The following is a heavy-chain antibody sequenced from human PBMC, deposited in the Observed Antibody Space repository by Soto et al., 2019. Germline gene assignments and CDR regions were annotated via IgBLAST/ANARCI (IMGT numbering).Heavy chain of an antibody. J-gene: IGHJ3*02. Sequence: PVGSLRLSCAASEFTFSSYSMNWVRQAPGKGLEWVSSISSSSSYIYYADSVKGRFTISRDNAKNSLYLQMNSLRAEDTAVYYCARDQSDRDAFDIWGQGTMVTVSS. CDR1: EFTFSSYS. D-gene: IGHD2-21*02. CDR2: ISSSSSYI. CDR3: ARDQSDRDAFDI. V-gene: IGHV3-21*01.